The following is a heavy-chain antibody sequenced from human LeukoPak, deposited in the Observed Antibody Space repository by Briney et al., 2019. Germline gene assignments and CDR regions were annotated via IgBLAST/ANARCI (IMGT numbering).Heavy chain of an antibody. J-gene: IGHJ4*02. Sequence: GGSLRLSCAASGFTVSGNYMSWVRQAPGKGLEWISAIYSGGSTYYADSVKGRFTISRDNSKSTLYFQMNSLRAEDTAVYYCARQSAVAYFDYWGQGTLVTVSS. CDR2: IYSGGST. D-gene: IGHD6-19*01. CDR1: GFTVSGNY. V-gene: IGHV3-66*04. CDR3: ARQSAVAYFDY.